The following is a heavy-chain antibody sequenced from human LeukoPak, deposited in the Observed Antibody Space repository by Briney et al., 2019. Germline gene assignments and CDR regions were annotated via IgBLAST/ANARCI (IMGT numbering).Heavy chain of an antibody. Sequence: TGGSLRLSCAASGFTFSSYGMHWVRQAPGKGLEWVAFIRYDGSNKYYADSVKGRFTISRDNSKNTLYLQMNSLRAEDTAVYYCANGDYGGPKPGFDYWDQGTLVTVSS. CDR1: GFTFSSYG. CDR3: ANGDYGGPKPGFDY. CDR2: IRYDGSNK. D-gene: IGHD4-23*01. V-gene: IGHV3-30*02. J-gene: IGHJ4*02.